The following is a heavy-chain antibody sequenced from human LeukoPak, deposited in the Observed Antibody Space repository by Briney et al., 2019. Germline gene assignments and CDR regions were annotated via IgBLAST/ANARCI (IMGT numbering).Heavy chain of an antibody. J-gene: IGHJ4*02. CDR2: IYYSGST. Sequence: SETLSLTCTVSGGSISSGGYYWSWIRQHPGKGLEWIGYIYYSGSTYYNPSLKSRVTISVDTSKNQFSLKLSSVTAADTAVYYCARHLEYISSWKGYYFDYWGQGTLVTVSS. CDR1: GGSISSGGYY. D-gene: IGHD6-13*01. V-gene: IGHV4-31*03. CDR3: ARHLEYISSWKGYYFDY.